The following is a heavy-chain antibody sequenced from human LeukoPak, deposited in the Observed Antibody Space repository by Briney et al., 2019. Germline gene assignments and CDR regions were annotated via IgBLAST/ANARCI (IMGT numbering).Heavy chain of an antibody. CDR2: IYYSGST. Sequence: PSEPLSLTCTVSGGSITIYYWSWIRQPPGKGLEWIGYIYYSGSTNYNPSLKSRVTISVGTSKNQFSLKPSSVTAADTAVYYCARHSNGDYDRYFDYWGQGTLVTVSS. D-gene: IGHD4-17*01. V-gene: IGHV4-59*08. CDR3: ARHSNGDYDRYFDY. J-gene: IGHJ4*02. CDR1: GGSITIYY.